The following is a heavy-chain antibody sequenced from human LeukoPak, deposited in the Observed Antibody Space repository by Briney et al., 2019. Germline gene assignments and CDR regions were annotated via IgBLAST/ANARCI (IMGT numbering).Heavy chain of an antibody. CDR3: AKDRMITFGGVIPEFDY. D-gene: IGHD3-16*02. CDR1: GFTFSSHA. J-gene: IGHJ4*02. Sequence: GGSLRLSCAGSGFTFSSHAMSWVRQAPGKGLEWVSAISGSGGSTYYADSVKGRFTISRDNSKNTLYLQMNSLRAEDTAVYYCAKDRMITFGGVIPEFDYWGQGTLVTVSS. CDR2: ISGSGGST. V-gene: IGHV3-23*01.